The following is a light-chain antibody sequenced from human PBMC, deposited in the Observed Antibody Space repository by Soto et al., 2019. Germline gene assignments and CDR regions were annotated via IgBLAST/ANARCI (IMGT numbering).Light chain of an antibody. V-gene: IGKV3-20*01. CDR2: GAS. Sequence: EIVMTQSPATLSVSPGERATLSCRASQSVSNNYLAWYQQKPGQAPRLVIYGASSRATGIPERFSASGSGTDFTLTISRLEPEDFAVYYCQQYISSPLTFGQGTKVDIK. J-gene: IGKJ1*01. CDR1: QSVSNNY. CDR3: QQYISSPLT.